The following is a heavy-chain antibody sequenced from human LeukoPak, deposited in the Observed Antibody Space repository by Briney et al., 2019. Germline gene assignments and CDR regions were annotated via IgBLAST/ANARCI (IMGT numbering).Heavy chain of an antibody. Sequence: PSEPLSLTCIVSGYSLSSNYYWGWLRPPPGKGLEWIGSIYHSGSTYYNPSLKSRVTISVDTSKNQFSLKLSSVIAADTAVYYCARTTEGYCSSASCFGFSYSYYMDVWGKGTTVTISS. J-gene: IGHJ6*03. D-gene: IGHD2-2*01. CDR2: IYHSGST. V-gene: IGHV4-38-2*02. CDR3: ARTTEGYCSSASCFGFSYSYYMDV. CDR1: GYSLSSNYY.